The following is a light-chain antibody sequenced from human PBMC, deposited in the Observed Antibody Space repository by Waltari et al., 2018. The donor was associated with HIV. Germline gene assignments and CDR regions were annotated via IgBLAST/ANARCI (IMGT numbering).Light chain of an antibody. CDR2: KDS. J-gene: IGLJ3*02. Sequence: SYELTQPHSGSVSPGQTARITCSGDVLAKKYARWFQQKPGQAPVLLIYKDSERPSGVPERVSGSSLGTTVTFTISGAQVEDEADYYCYSAADNNLGVFGGGTKLTAL. V-gene: IGLV3-27*01. CDR3: YSAADNNLGV. CDR1: VLAKKY.